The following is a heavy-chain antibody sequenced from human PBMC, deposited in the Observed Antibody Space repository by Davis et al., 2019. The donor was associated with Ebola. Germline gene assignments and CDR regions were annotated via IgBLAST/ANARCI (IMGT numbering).Heavy chain of an antibody. CDR3: ARLLCGIAAVYYDMDV. CDR2: IYYSGST. V-gene: IGHV4-30-4*01. CDR1: GGSISSGDYY. Sequence: SETLSLTCTVSGGSISSGDYYWSWIRQPPGKGLEWIGYIYYSGSTYYNPSLKSRVTISVDTSKNQFSLKLSSVTAADTAVYYCARLLCGIAAVYYDMDVWGNWTPVTRSS. D-gene: IGHD6-25*01. J-gene: IGHJ6*03.